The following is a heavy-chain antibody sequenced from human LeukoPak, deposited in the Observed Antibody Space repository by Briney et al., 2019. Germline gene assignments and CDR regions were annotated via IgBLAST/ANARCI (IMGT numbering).Heavy chain of an antibody. CDR2: ISYDGSNK. J-gene: IGHJ6*02. CDR1: GFTFSSYA. Sequence: PGGSLRLSCAAPGFTFSSYAMHWVRQAPGKGLEWVAVISYDGSNKYYADSVKGRFTISRDNSKNTLYLQMNSLRAEDTAVYYCARDQTVTTERYDYYYYYGMDVWGQGTTVTVSS. V-gene: IGHV3-30-3*01. CDR3: ARDQTVTTERYDYYYYYGMDV. D-gene: IGHD4-11*01.